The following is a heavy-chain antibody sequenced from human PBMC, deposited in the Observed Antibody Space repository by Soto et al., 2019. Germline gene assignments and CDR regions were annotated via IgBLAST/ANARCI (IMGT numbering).Heavy chain of an antibody. J-gene: IGHJ5*02. CDR3: ARSLSGSKPGLWFDP. CDR1: CGSISSYY. CDR2: IYYSGST. V-gene: IGHV4-59*01. Sequence: SETLSLTCTVSCGSISSYYWSWIRHPPGKGLEWIGYIYYSGSTNYNPSLKSRVTISVDTSKNQFSLKLSSVTAADTAVYYCARSLSGSKPGLWFDPWGQGTLVTVSS. D-gene: IGHD1-26*01.